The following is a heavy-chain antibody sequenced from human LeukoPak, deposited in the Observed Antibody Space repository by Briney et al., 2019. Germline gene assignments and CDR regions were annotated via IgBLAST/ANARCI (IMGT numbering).Heavy chain of an antibody. CDR1: GGSFSGYY. CDR2: INHSGST. Sequence: SETLSLTCAVYGGSFSGYYWSWIRQPPGKGLEWIGEINHSGSTNYNPSLKSRVTISVDTSKNQFSLKLSSVTAADTAVYYCARHSSGGRGYSYGFERGGAFDIWGQGTMVTVSS. J-gene: IGHJ3*02. V-gene: IGHV4-34*01. CDR3: ARHSSGGRGYSYGFERGGAFDI. D-gene: IGHD5-18*01.